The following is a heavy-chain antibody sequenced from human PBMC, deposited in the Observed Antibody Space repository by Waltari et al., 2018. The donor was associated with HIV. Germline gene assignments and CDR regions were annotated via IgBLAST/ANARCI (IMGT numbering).Heavy chain of an antibody. Sequence: QVQLVQSGAAVTKPGASVKVSCKASGYTITGYFLHWVRQAPGQGLEWMGRLNPSSGKTNYAQKFQGRVTMTSDTSINTAYMELSSLRSDDTAVYYCARDMGPFNNWGQGTLVTVSS. CDR3: ARDMGPFNN. D-gene: IGHD3-16*01. V-gene: IGHV1-2*06. CDR2: LNPSSGKT. J-gene: IGHJ4*02. CDR1: GYTITGYF.